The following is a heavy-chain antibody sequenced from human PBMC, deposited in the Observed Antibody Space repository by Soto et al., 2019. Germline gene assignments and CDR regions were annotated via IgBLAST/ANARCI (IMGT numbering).Heavy chain of an antibody. Sequence: SETLSLTCTVYGGSISSYYWSWIRQPPGKGLEWIGYVHGSWGSHYNPSLKSRVAISLDTSKSQFSLKLTSVTATDTAVYYCASRHSSPYFDYWGQGTLVTVSS. D-gene: IGHD6-13*01. CDR2: VHGSWGS. J-gene: IGHJ4*02. V-gene: IGHV4-59*08. CDR3: ASRHSSPYFDY. CDR1: GGSISSYY.